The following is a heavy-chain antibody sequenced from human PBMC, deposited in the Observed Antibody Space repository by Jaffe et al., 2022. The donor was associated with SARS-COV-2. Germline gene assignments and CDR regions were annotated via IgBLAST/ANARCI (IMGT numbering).Heavy chain of an antibody. V-gene: IGHV3-21*02. D-gene: IGHD2-8*01. CDR1: GFTFHTCD. CDR2: ISTSSTYI. J-gene: IGHJ4*02. Sequence: EVQLVESGGGLVKPGGSLRLSCAASGFTFHTCDMSWVRQVPGKGLEWISFISTSSTYIYYADSVKGRFTISRDNADNSVHLQMNSLRAEDTAIYYCAKNGFGVASRRYYFESWGQGTLVTVSS. CDR3: AKNGFGVASRRYYFES.